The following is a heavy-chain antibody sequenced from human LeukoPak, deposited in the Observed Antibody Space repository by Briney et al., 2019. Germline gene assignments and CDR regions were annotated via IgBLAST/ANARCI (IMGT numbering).Heavy chain of an antibody. Sequence: GGSLRLSCAASGFTFTSVWMHWFRQAPGRGLVWISRISTDGAITGYADSVKGRFTISRDDSKNTLYLQMNSLKSEDTAVYYCARWGGTRQYYFDYWGRGTLVTVSS. J-gene: IGHJ4*02. V-gene: IGHV3-74*01. CDR2: ISTDGAIT. CDR3: ARWGGTRQYYFDY. D-gene: IGHD1-1*01. CDR1: GFTFTSVW.